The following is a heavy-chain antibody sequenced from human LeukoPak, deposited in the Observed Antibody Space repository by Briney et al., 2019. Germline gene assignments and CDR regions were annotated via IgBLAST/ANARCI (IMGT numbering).Heavy chain of an antibody. J-gene: IGHJ3*02. Sequence: GGSLRLSCAASGFTFSSCAMSWVRQAPGKGLEWVSAISGSGGSTYYADSVKGRFTISRDNSKNTLYLQMNSLRAEDTAVYYCAKKESSGSSYDAFDIWGQGTMVTVSS. V-gene: IGHV3-23*01. D-gene: IGHD1-26*01. CDR2: ISGSGGST. CDR3: AKKESSGSSYDAFDI. CDR1: GFTFSSCA.